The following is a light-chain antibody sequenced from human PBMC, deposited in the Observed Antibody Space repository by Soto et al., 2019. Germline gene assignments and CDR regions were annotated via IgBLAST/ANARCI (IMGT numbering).Light chain of an antibody. CDR1: QSVNNF. CDR2: AAS. CDR3: QQYYDWPIT. J-gene: IGKJ5*01. V-gene: IGKV3-15*01. Sequence: EVVLTQSPATLSLSPGDRATLSCRASQSVNNFLAWYQQKPGQTPRLLIYAASTRAAGIPARFSGSGSGTDFTLTISSLQSEDFAVYYCQQYYDWPITFGQGTRLEIK.